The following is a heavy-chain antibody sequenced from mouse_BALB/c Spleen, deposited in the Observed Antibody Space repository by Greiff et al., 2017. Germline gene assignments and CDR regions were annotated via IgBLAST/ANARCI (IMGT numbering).Heavy chain of an antibody. J-gene: IGHJ4*01. CDR3: ARGVRPYAMDY. D-gene: IGHD1-2*01. CDR2: IWGDGST. CDR1: GFSLTGYG. Sequence: VQVVESGPGLVAPSQSLSITCTVSGFSLTGYGVNWVRQPPGKGLEWLGMIWGDGSTDYNSALKSRLSISKDNSKSQVFLKMNSLQTDDTARYYCARGVRPYAMDYWGQGTSVTVSS. V-gene: IGHV2-6-7*01.